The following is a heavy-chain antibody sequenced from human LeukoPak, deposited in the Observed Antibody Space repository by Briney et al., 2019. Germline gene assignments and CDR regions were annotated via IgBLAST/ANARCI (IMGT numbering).Heavy chain of an antibody. CDR1: GYTFTIYA. Sequence: ASVNVSCTASGYTFTIYAMHWVRQAPGQRLEWMGWINAGNGNTKYSQKFQGRVTITRDTSASTAYMELSSLRSEDTAVYYCARGPYDFWSGYTRDYYGMDVWGQGTTVTVSS. CDR2: INAGNGNT. J-gene: IGHJ6*02. D-gene: IGHD3-3*01. V-gene: IGHV1-3*01. CDR3: ARGPYDFWSGYTRDYYGMDV.